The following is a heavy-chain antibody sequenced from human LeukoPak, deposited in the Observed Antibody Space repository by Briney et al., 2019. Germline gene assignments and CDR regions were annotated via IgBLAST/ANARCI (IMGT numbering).Heavy chain of an antibody. CDR3: AVGGVYLRGGAEAFDI. Sequence: TETLSLTCAVSVGSISSSNWWSWARQPPGKGLEWIGAIYHSGSTNYNPSLKSRVTISVDKSKNQFSLKLSAVTAADTAVYYCAVGGVYLRGGAEAFDIWGQGAMVTVSS. J-gene: IGHJ3*02. CDR1: VGSISSSNW. V-gene: IGHV4-4*02. CDR2: IYHSGST. D-gene: IGHD3-10*01.